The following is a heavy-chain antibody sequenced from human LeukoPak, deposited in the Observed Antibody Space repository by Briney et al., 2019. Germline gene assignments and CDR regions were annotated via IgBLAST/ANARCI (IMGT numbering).Heavy chain of an antibody. CDR3: ARHWFGELGGWFDP. Sequence: PSETLSLTCTVSGGSISSSSYYWGWIRQPPGKGLEWIGSIYYSGSTYYNPSLKSRVTISVDTSKNQFSLKLSSVTAADTAVYYCARHWFGELGGWFDPWGQGTLVTVSS. V-gene: IGHV4-39*01. J-gene: IGHJ5*02. CDR2: IYYSGST. D-gene: IGHD3-10*01. CDR1: GGSISSSSYY.